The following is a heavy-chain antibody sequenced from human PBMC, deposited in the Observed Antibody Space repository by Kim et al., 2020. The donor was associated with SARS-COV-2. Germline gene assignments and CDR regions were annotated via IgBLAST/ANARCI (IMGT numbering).Heavy chain of an antibody. CDR2: TYYRSKWYN. D-gene: IGHD3-10*01. V-gene: IGHV6-1*01. Sequence: SQTLSLTCAISGDSVSSNSAAWNWIRQSPSRGLEWLGRTYYRSKWYNDYAVSVKSRITINPDTSKNQFSLQLNSVTPEDTAVYYCARDRGYYYGSGSYYNLPYFYYYGMDVWGPGTTVTVSS. CDR1: GDSVSSNSAA. CDR3: ARDRGYYYGSGSYYNLPYFYYYGMDV. J-gene: IGHJ6*02.